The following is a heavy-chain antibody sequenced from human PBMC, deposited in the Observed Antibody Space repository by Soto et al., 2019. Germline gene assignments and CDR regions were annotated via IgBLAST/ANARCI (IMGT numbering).Heavy chain of an antibody. CDR1: GTSIRGYY. J-gene: IGHJ4*02. Sequence: PXETLSLPCSVSGTSIRGYYWTWIRQPPGKGLEWIGYIYYTGTTKYNPSLKSRVTISVDTSKNQFSLRLNSVTAADTAVYYCAREVSSFGSNHFDAWGQGALVTVSS. V-gene: IGHV4-59*01. CDR3: AREVSSFGSNHFDA. CDR2: IYYTGTT. D-gene: IGHD3-10*01.